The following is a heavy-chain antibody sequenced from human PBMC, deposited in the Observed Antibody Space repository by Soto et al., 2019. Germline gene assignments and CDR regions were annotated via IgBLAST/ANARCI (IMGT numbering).Heavy chain of an antibody. V-gene: IGHV3-23*01. J-gene: IGHJ6*03. CDR3: AKSGVVQVTPDYYYYYMDV. CDR2: ISGSGGST. Sequence: GGSLRLSCAASGFTFSSYAMSWVRQAPGKGLEWVSAISGSGGSTYYADSVKGRFTISRDNSKNTLYLQMNSLRAEDTAVYYCAKSGVVQVTPDYYYYYMDVWGKGTTVTVSS. D-gene: IGHD6-25*01. CDR1: GFTFSSYA.